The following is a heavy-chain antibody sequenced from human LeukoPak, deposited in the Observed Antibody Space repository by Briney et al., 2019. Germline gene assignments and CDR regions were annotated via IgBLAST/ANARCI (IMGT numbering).Heavy chain of an antibody. J-gene: IGHJ4*02. CDR1: GFTFSSYG. D-gene: IGHD6-19*01. CDR3: AKDGGTGYSSGWYFDY. V-gene: IGHV3-23*01. Sequence: PGRSLRLSCAASGFTFSSYGMHWVRQAPGKGLEWVSAISGSGGSTYYADSVKGRFTISRDNSKNTLYLQMNSLRAEDTAVYYCAKDGGTGYSSGWYFDYWGQGTLVTVSS. CDR2: ISGSGGST.